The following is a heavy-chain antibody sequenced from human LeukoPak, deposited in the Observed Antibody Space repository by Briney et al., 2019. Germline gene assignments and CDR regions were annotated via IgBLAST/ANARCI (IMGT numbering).Heavy chain of an antibody. D-gene: IGHD2-15*01. V-gene: IGHV2-5*02. CDR3: GHRPRRAALVSAFWCDP. Sequence: SGPTLVKPTQTLTLTCSFSGFSLSTSGVGVGWIRQPPGMALEWLGIVYWDDDKRYSPSLRNRVTITKDTSKNQVVLTMANVDPVDTGKYYCGHRPRRAALVSAFWCDPWGQGTLVTVSS. CDR1: GFSLSTSGVG. CDR2: VYWDDDK. J-gene: IGHJ5*02.